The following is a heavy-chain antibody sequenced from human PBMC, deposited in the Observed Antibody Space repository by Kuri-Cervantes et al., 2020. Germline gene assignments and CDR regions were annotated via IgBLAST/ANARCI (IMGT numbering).Heavy chain of an antibody. CDR1: GYTFTSYG. J-gene: IGHJ6*02. D-gene: IGHD1-26*01. V-gene: IGHV1-24*01. CDR3: ATAEPGMAYYYYGMDV. Sequence: ASVKVSCKASGYTFTSYGISWVRQAPGQGLEWMGGFDPEDGETIYAQKFQGRVTMTEDTSTDTAYMELSSLRSEDTAVYYCATAEPGMAYYYYGMDVWGQGTTVTRSS. CDR2: FDPEDGET.